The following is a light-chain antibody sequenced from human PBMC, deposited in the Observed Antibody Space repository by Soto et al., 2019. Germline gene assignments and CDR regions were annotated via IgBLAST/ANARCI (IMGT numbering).Light chain of an antibody. CDR3: QQYNNWPQT. Sequence: ELVMTQSPATLSVSPGERATLSCRASQSVSSNLAWYQQKPGQAPRLLIYGASTRATGIPARFSGSGSGTEFTLTISSLQSEEFAVYYCQQYNNWPQTVGQGTKVDIK. V-gene: IGKV3-15*01. CDR2: GAS. J-gene: IGKJ1*01. CDR1: QSVSSN.